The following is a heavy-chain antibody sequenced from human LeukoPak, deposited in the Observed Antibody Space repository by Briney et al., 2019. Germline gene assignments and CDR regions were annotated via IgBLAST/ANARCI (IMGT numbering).Heavy chain of an antibody. Sequence: PSETLSLTCSVSGGSISSYYWSWIRQPPGKGLEWIGYMYYSGSTNYNPSLKSRVTISVDTSKNQFSLKLSSVTAADTAVYYCARGGIAAAGSLWFDPWGQGTLVTVSS. V-gene: IGHV4-59*01. J-gene: IGHJ5*02. D-gene: IGHD6-13*01. CDR2: MYYSGST. CDR3: ARGGIAAAGSLWFDP. CDR1: GGSISSYY.